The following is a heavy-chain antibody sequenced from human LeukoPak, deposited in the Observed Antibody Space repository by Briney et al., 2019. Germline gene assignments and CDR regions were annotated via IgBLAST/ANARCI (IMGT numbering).Heavy chain of an antibody. CDR2: INHSGST. J-gene: IGHJ5*02. Sequence: PSETLSLTCAVYGGSFSGYYWSWIRQPPGKGLEWIGEINHSGSTNYNPSLKSRVTISVDTSKNQFSLKLSSVTAADTAVYYCARAVVYAIRGFDPWGQGTLVTVSS. D-gene: IGHD2-8*02. CDR3: ARAVVYAIRGFDP. CDR1: GGSFSGYY. V-gene: IGHV4-34*01.